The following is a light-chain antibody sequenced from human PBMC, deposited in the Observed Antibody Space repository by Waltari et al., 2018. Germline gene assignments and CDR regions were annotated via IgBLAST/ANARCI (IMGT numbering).Light chain of an antibody. Sequence: IQLTQSPSSLSASVGARVTITCRASRNIAIWLAWYQQKPGKAPKLLISTASSLQSGVPLRFSGSGSGTDFTLTISNLQPEDFATYYCQHSDGFPWAFGQGTRVELK. J-gene: IGKJ1*01. V-gene: IGKV1-12*01. CDR3: QHSDGFPWA. CDR1: RNIAIW. CDR2: TAS.